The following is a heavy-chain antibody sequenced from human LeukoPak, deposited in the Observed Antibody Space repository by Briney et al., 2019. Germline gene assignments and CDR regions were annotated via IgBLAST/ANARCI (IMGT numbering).Heavy chain of an antibody. CDR3: ARDSHSVDTATPRGFDP. D-gene: IGHD2-15*01. CDR1: GDSISSYF. J-gene: IGHJ5*02. CDR2: FHDSGSA. Sequence: SETLSLTCTVSGDSISSYFWSWIRQPPGKGLEWIGYFHDSGSANYNPSLKSRITMSVDTSKNQFSLKLRSVTAADTAVYYCARDSHSVDTATPRGFDPWGQGTLDTVSS. V-gene: IGHV4-59*01.